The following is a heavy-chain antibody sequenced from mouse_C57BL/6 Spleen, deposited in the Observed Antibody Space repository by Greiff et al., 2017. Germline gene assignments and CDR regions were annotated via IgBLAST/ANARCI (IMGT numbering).Heavy chain of an antibody. D-gene: IGHD2-2*01. J-gene: IGHJ2*01. CDR1: GYTFTAYE. CDR3: TRWLPCDY. Sequence: QVQLKQSGAELVRPGASVTLSCKASGYTFTAYEMPRVKQTPVHGLEWIGAIDPETGGTAYNQKFKGKAILTADKSSSTAYMELRSLTSEDSAVYYCTRWLPCDYWGQGTTLTVSS. CDR2: IDPETGGT. V-gene: IGHV1-15*01.